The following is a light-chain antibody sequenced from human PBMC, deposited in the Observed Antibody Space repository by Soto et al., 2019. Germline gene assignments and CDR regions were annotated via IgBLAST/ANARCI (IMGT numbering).Light chain of an antibody. Sequence: QSALAQPASVSGSPGQSITISCAGSSRDIGGYDFVSWYQQHPGEVPKLIIFDVSDRPSGVSDRFSGSKSGDTASLTISGLQVEYEADYYCSSFSNSDTPYVFGTGTKLTVL. J-gene: IGLJ1*01. V-gene: IGLV2-14*03. CDR3: SSFSNSDTPYV. CDR2: DVS. CDR1: SRDIGGYDF.